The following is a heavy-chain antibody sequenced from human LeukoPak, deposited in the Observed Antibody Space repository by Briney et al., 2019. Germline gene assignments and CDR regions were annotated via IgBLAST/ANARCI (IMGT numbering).Heavy chain of an antibody. CDR3: ARDQGYDSSGYYYYQFDY. CDR1: GYTFTSYY. J-gene: IGHJ4*02. CDR2: INPNSGGT. V-gene: IGHV1-2*02. D-gene: IGHD3-22*01. Sequence: ASVKVSCKASGYTFTSYYMHWVRQAPGQGLEWMGWINPNSGGTNYAQKFQGRVTMTRDTSISTVYMELSSLRSEDTAVYYCARDQGYDSSGYYYYQFDYWGQGTLVTVSS.